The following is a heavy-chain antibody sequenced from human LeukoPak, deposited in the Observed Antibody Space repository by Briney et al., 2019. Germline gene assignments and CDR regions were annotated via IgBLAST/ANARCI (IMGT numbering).Heavy chain of an antibody. CDR2: MNPNSGNT. V-gene: IGHV1-8*01. Sequence: GASVNVSFKASGYTFNNYDVYWVRQATGQGLEWLGWMNPNSGNTGYAEKFQGRLTMTMNTSITTAYMELSSLRSEDTALYYCARWIFGVRKRLDFWGQGTLVTVSS. D-gene: IGHD3-3*01. J-gene: IGHJ4*02. CDR1: GYTFNNYD. CDR3: ARWIFGVRKRLDF.